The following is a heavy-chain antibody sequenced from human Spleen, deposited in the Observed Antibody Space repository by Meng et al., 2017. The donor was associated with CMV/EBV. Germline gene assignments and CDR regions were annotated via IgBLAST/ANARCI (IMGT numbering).Heavy chain of an antibody. Sequence: GGSLRLSCATSGFIFADYSFNWVRQAPGKGLEWVSSISGTGSYIYYADSVKGRFTISRDNARNSLYLQMNSLRAEDTAVYYCARGGWYSGALFDFWGQGTLVTVSS. CDR1: GFIFADYS. J-gene: IGHJ4*02. V-gene: IGHV3-21*01. D-gene: IGHD6-19*01. CDR2: ISGTGSYI. CDR3: ARGGWYSGALFDF.